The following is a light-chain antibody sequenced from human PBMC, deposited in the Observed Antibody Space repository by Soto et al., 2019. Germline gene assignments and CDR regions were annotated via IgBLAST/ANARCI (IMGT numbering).Light chain of an antibody. CDR2: EVT. Sequence: QSVLTQPASVSGSPGQSITISCTGTINDVGGYNYVSWYQHHPGKAPKLMIYEVTNRPSGVSARFSGSKSSNTASLTISGLQAEDEADYYCSSYTITSTCVFGGGTKLTVL. J-gene: IGLJ2*01. CDR3: SSYTITSTCV. V-gene: IGLV2-14*01. CDR1: INDVGGYNY.